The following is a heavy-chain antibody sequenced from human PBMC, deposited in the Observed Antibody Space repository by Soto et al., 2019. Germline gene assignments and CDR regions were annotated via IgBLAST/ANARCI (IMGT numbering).Heavy chain of an antibody. CDR1: GFTFTNYA. V-gene: IGHV3-64D*06. CDR2: ISSNGGST. Sequence: GGSLRLSCSVFGFTFTNYAMHWVRQAPGKGLQYVSSISSNGGSTYYADSVKGRFTIFRDNSKNTLYLQMSSLRVEDTAVYYCVKDRYVEYWGQGMMVT. CDR3: VKDRYVEY. J-gene: IGHJ4*02.